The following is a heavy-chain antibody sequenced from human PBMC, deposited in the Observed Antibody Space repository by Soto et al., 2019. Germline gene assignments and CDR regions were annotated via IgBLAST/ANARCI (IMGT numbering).Heavy chain of an antibody. CDR3: ARGAAAAGTFGLY. CDR1: GGSISSYY. V-gene: IGHV4-59*01. CDR2: IYYSGST. D-gene: IGHD6-13*01. Sequence: QVQLQESGPGLVKPSETLSLTCTVSGGSISSYYWSWIRQPPGKGLEWIGYIYYSGSTNYNPSLKRRLTLSGGPRRNQCALKLSAGPAAETAVYYCARGAAAAGTFGLYWGQGTLVTVSS. J-gene: IGHJ4*02.